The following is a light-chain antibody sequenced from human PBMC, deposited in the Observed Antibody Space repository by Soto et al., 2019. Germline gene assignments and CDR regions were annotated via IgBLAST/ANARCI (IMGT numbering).Light chain of an antibody. J-gene: IGKJ4*01. CDR3: QQYDTSTLT. V-gene: IGKV3-15*01. CDR2: GAS. CDR1: QSVSSY. Sequence: IVIKQSPAAVSVSPGERATFSCRASQSVSSYLAWYPPKPGQAPRLLIYGASRRATGIRDRFSGSGSGTEFTRTISRLQPEDVAVYHCQQYDTSTLTFGGGTQVDIK.